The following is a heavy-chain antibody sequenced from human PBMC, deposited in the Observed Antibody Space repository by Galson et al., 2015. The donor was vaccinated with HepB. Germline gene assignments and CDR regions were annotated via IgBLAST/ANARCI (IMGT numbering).Heavy chain of an antibody. D-gene: IGHD3-22*01. J-gene: IGHJ4*02. CDR3: ASRAVVMMGYDY. Sequence: TLSLTCTVSGGSISIGGYYWSWIRQHPGKGLEWIGYIYYSGSTYYNPSLKSRVTISVDTSKNQFSLKLSSVTAADTAVYYCASRAVVMMGYDYWGQGTLVTVSS. V-gene: IGHV4-31*03. CDR1: GGSISIGGYY. CDR2: IYYSGST.